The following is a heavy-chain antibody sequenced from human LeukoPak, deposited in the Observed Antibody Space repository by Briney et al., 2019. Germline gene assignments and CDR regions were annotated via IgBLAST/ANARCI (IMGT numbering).Heavy chain of an antibody. CDR1: GFTFSSYA. CDR2: ISGSGGST. CDR3: AKDRGSGDWNYGCFDY. Sequence: GGSLRLSCAASGFTFSSYAMSWVRQAPGKGLEWVSAISGSGGSTYYADSVKGRFTISRDNSKNTLYLQMNSLRAEDTAVYYCAKDRGSGDWNYGCFDYWGQGTLVTVSS. J-gene: IGHJ4*02. V-gene: IGHV3-23*01. D-gene: IGHD1-7*01.